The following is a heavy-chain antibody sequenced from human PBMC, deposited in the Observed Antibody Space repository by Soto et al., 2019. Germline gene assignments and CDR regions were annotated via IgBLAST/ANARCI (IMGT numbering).Heavy chain of an antibody. CDR2: ISGSGGST. D-gene: IGHD3-3*01. V-gene: IGHV3-23*01. Sequence: EVQLLESGGGLVQPGGSLRLSCAASGFTFSSYAMSWVRQAPGKGLEWVSAISGSGGSTYYADSVKGRFTISRDNSKNTLYLQMHSLRAEDTAVYYCAKDQERQNYDFWSGYSRNAFDIWGQGTMVTVSS. CDR3: AKDQERQNYDFWSGYSRNAFDI. CDR1: GFTFSSYA. J-gene: IGHJ3*02.